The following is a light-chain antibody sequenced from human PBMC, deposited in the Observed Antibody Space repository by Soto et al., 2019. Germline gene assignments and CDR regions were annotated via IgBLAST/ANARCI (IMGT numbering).Light chain of an antibody. CDR3: QQSYSTPPT. V-gene: IGKV1-39*01. CDR2: DAS. J-gene: IGKJ1*01. CDR1: QSISSY. Sequence: DIQMTQSPSSLSASVGDRVTITCRASQSISSYLNWYQQKPGKAPGPLIYDASSLQSGVPSRFSGSGSGTDFTLTISSLQPEDFATYYCQQSYSTPPTFGQGTRVEIK.